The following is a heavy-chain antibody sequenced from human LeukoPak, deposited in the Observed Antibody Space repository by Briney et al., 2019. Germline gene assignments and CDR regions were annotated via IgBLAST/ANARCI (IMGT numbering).Heavy chain of an antibody. J-gene: IGHJ3*02. CDR3: ARDELDIVVVPAALHDGAFDI. CDR2: ISAYNGNT. V-gene: IGHV1-18*01. CDR1: GYTFTTYD. D-gene: IGHD2-2*02. Sequence: ASVKVSCKASGYTFTTYDISWVRQAPGQGLEWMGRISAYNGNTNYAQKLQGRVTMTTDTSTSTAYMELRSLRSDDTAVYYRARDELDIVVVPAALHDGAFDIWGQGTMVTVSS.